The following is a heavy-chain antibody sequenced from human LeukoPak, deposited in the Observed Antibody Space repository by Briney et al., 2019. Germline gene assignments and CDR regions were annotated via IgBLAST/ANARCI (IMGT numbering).Heavy chain of an antibody. CDR3: AARKVRGVWFYLDY. J-gene: IGHJ4*02. D-gene: IGHD3-10*01. CDR2: IYDDNT. V-gene: IGHV3-23*01. CDR1: GFIFSCCG. Sequence: GGSLRLSCAASGFIFSCCGLHWVRQAPGKGLEWVSTIYDDNTYYADSVKGRFAISTDNSKNTLYLQMNSLRVEDTAVYFCAARKVRGVWFYLDYWGQGTLVTVSS.